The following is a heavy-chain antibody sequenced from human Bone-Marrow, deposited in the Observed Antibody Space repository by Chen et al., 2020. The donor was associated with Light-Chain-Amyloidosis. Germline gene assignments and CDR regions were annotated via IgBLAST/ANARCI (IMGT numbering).Heavy chain of an antibody. J-gene: IGHJ4*02. CDR2: IYPDDSVA. D-gene: IGHD5-12*01. CDR1: GYTFPNYW. V-gene: IGHV5-51*01. Sequence: EVQLEQSVPEVKKPGESLKISCKGSGYTFPNYWLGWVRQMPGKGLGWMGFIYPDDSVARYSPSFEGQVTISADKSITTAYLQWRSLKASDTAMYYCARRRDGYNFDYWGQGTLVTVSS. CDR3: ARRRDGYNFDY.